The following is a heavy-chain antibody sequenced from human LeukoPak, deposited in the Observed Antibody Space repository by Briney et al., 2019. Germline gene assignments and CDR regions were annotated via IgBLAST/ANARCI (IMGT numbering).Heavy chain of an antibody. J-gene: IGHJ6*02. CDR3: ARGGSSGSTYYYYYGMDV. V-gene: IGHV4-59*12. D-gene: IGHD3-22*01. CDR2: IYYSGST. CDR1: GGSISSYY. Sequence: SETLSLTCTVSGGSISSYYWSLIRQPPGKGLEWIGYIYYSGSTNYNPSLKSRVTISVDTSKNQFSLKLSSVTAADTAVYYCARGGSSGSTYYYYYGMDVWGQGTTVTVSS.